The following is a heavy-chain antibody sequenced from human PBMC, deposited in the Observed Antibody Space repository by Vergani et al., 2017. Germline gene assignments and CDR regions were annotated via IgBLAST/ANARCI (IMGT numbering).Heavy chain of an antibody. CDR1: GFRVTTYY. CDR3: TKGSVYYHDSAGHGYDPYTGFDL. CDR2: IKSDGRT. J-gene: IGHJ3*01. D-gene: IGHD5-12*01. V-gene: IGHV3-66*02. Sequence: VELLESGGGLAQPGGSLRVSCSASGFRVTTYYMSWVRQAPGKGLEWVSVIKSDGRTSYAESVRGRFTISRDTSRNAVYLQMNILRVEDTGVYFCTKGSVYYHDSAGHGYDPYTGFDLWGQGTLVTVSS.